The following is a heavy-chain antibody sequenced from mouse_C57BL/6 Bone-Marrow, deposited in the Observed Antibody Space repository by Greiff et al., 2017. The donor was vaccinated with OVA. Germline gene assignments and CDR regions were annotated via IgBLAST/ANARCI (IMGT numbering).Heavy chain of an antibody. J-gene: IGHJ4*01. CDR1: GFTFSDYG. CDR3: ARPVHYAMDY. Sequence: EVKLMESGGGLVKPGGSLKLSCAASGFTFSDYGMHWVRQAPEKGLEWVAYISSGSSTIYYADTVKGRFTISRDNAKNTLCLQMTSLRSEDTAMYYCARPVHYAMDYWGQGASVTVSS. CDR2: ISSGSSTI. D-gene: IGHD1-1*01. V-gene: IGHV5-17*01.